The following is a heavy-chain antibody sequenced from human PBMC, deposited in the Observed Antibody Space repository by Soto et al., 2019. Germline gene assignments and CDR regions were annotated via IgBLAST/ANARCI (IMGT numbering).Heavy chain of an antibody. V-gene: IGHV1-18*01. CDR1: GYTFTSYG. CDR2: ISAYNGNT. Sequence: ASVKVSCKASGYTFTSYGISWVRQAPGQGLEWMGWISAYNGNTNYAQKLQGRVTMTTDTSTSTAYMELRSLRSDDTAVYYCARDRMVRARYYFDYWGQGTLVTVSS. CDR3: ARDRMVRARYYFDY. J-gene: IGHJ4*02. D-gene: IGHD3-10*01.